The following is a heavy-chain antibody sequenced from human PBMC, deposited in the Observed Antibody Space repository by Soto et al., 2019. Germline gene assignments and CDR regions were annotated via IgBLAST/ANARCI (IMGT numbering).Heavy chain of an antibody. CDR1: GGPISGGDLY. V-gene: IGHV4-30-4*01. CDR2: IYYSGTT. Sequence: SETLSLTCTVSGGPISGGDLYWSWIRQSPGKGLEWIGYIYYSGTTFYNPSLKSRVTISVDTSKNHFSLKLTYVTAADKAMFYCERGVQYITRTDILYYFYYWGKGIQVT. CDR3: ERGVQYITRTDILYYFYY. J-gene: IGHJ4*02. D-gene: IGHD2-21*02.